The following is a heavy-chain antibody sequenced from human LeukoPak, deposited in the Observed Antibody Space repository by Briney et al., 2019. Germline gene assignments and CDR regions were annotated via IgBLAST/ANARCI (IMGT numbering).Heavy chain of an antibody. D-gene: IGHD3-10*01. Sequence: PGGSLRLSCAASGFTFSSYSMNWVRQAPGKGLEWVSVIYSGGSTYYADSVKGRFTISRDNSKNTLYLQMNSLRAEDTAVYYCARVFMVRGVMGHWGQGTLVTVSS. J-gene: IGHJ4*02. CDR3: ARVFMVRGVMGH. V-gene: IGHV3-53*01. CDR1: GFTFSSYS. CDR2: IYSGGST.